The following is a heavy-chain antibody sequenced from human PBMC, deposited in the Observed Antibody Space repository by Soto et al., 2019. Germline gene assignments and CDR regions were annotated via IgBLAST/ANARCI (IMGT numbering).Heavy chain of an antibody. CDR3: AREMIPLIMGGMSAMDV. CDR1: KFTFRTYV. V-gene: IGHV3-30*04. CDR2: ISFDGSNK. D-gene: IGHD3-22*01. J-gene: IGHJ6*02. Sequence: QVQLVESGGGVVQPERSQRLSCAASKFTFRTYVMHWVRQAPGKGLEWVALISFDGSNKYYSDSVKGRFTISRDNSNTTMYLQMNSLTTEDPAVYYCAREMIPLIMGGMSAMDVWGQGTTVTVSS.